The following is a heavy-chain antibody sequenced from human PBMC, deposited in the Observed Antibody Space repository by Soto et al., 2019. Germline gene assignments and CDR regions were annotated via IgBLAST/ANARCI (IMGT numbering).Heavy chain of an antibody. Sequence: ASVKVSCKASGYTFTSYAMHWVRQAPGQRLEWMGWINAGNGNTKYSQKFQGRVTITRDTSASTAYMELSSLRSEDTAVYYCARAGLKLVGVVISYFDHWGQRTLATVS. CDR1: GYTFTSYA. CDR2: INAGNGNT. V-gene: IGHV1-3*01. D-gene: IGHD3-3*01. CDR3: ARAGLKLVGVVISYFDH. J-gene: IGHJ4*02.